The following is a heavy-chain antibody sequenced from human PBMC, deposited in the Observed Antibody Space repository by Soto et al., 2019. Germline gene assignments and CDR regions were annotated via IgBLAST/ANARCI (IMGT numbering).Heavy chain of an antibody. Sequence: ASVKVSCKASGYTFTSYAMHWVRQAPGQRLEWMGWINAGNGNTKYSQKFQGRVTITRDTSASTAYMELSSLRSEDTAVYYCARIYCSSTSCCASSRRSDAFDIWGQGTMVTV. V-gene: IGHV1-3*01. CDR3: ARIYCSSTSCCASSRRSDAFDI. J-gene: IGHJ3*02. CDR2: INAGNGNT. CDR1: GYTFTSYA. D-gene: IGHD2-2*01.